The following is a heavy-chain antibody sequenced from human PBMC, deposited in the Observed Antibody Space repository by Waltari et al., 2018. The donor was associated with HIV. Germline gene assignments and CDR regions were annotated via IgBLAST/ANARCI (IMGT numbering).Heavy chain of an antibody. CDR2: RYYYGTT. Sequence: QLQLQESGPGLVKPSETLSLTCTVSGASVSSGDSYWSWIRQPPGKGLAWIGFRYYYGTTNSNPSRESRLTISVDTSTNSFSLRLTSVTTSDTAVYYCARAKVHAGDHPRPLDYWGQGTLVSVSS. CDR1: GASVSSGDSY. J-gene: IGHJ4*02. V-gene: IGHV4-61*03. CDR3: ARAKVHAGDHPRPLDY. D-gene: IGHD2-21*02.